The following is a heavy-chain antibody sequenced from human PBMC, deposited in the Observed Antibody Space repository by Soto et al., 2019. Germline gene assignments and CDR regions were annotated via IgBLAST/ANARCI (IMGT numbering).Heavy chain of an antibody. CDR1: GFSISSGGYY. CDR2: SYYSGST. J-gene: IGHJ4*01. D-gene: IGHD5-12*01. CDR3: AIDRVATMESYFDY. V-gene: IGHV4-31*03. Sequence: TLSLTCTVSGFSISSGGYYWIWIRQHPGKGLEWIVYSYYSGSTYYNPSLKSRVTISVDTSKNQFSLKISSVTAVDTAVYYCAIDRVATMESYFDYWGQGTKVHVPS.